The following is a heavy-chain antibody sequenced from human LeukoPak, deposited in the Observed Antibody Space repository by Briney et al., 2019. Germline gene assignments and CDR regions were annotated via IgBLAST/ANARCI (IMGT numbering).Heavy chain of an antibody. CDR2: IYYSGST. J-gene: IGHJ3*02. CDR3: ARSEYSYGADAFDI. CDR1: GGSISSYY. D-gene: IGHD5-18*01. Sequence: SETLSLTCTVSGGSISSYYWSWIRQPPGKGLEWIGYIYYSGSTNYSPSLKSRVTISVDTSKNQFSLKLNSVTAADTAVYYCARSEYSYGADAFDIWGQGTMVTVSS. V-gene: IGHV4-59*01.